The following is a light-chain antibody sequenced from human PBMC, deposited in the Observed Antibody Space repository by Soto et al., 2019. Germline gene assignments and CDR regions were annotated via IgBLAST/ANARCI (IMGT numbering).Light chain of an antibody. V-gene: IGKV1-5*03. CDR3: QEYLTYWT. Sequence: DIQMTQSPSTLSASVGDRVTITCRASQSINNWLAWYQQKPGKAPKLLIYKASNLDIGVPSRFSGSGSGTEFLLTYSSLQADDFATHFLQEYLTYWTFDQGATVEMK. CDR2: KAS. CDR1: QSINNW. J-gene: IGKJ1*01.